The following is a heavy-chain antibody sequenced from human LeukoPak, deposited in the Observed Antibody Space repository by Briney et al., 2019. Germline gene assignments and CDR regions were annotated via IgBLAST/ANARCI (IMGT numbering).Heavy chain of an antibody. CDR3: AREVSGFDV. Sequence: GGSLRLSCVASGFTLSSNRMNWVRQAPGKGLEWIAYISATGSVIYYADSVKGRFTISRDSAKNSLYLQLTSLRAEDTAVYCCAREVSGFDVWGQGTMVTVSS. CDR1: GFTLSSNR. CDR2: ISATGSVI. V-gene: IGHV3-48*04. J-gene: IGHJ3*01.